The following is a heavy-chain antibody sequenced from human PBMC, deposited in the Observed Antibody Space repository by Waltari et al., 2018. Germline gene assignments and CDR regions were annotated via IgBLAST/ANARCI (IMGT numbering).Heavy chain of an antibody. CDR1: GGTFSSYA. Sequence: QVQLVQSGAEVKKPGSSVKVSCKASGGTFSSYAISWVRQAPGQGLEWMGGIIPILGIANYAQKFQGRVTITADESTSTAYMELSSLRSEDTAVYYCARGSRRYGGRYNRFDPWGQGTLVTVSS. J-gene: IGHJ5*02. CDR2: IIPILGIA. V-gene: IGHV1-69*04. D-gene: IGHD1-26*01. CDR3: ARGSRRYGGRYNRFDP.